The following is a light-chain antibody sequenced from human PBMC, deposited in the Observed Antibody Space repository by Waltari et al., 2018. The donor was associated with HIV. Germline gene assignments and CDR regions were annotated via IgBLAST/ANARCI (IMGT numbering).Light chain of an antibody. J-gene: IGLJ1*01. CDR3: QSYDSSLSAYV. CDR1: SSNIGAGYD. Sequence: QSVLSQPPSVSGAPGQRVTISCTGSSSNIGAGYDVHWYPQLPGTAPKLLIYGNNNRPSRVPDRFSGPKSGTSASLAITGLQAEDEADYYCQSYDSSLSAYVFGAGTKVTVL. CDR2: GNN. V-gene: IGLV1-40*01.